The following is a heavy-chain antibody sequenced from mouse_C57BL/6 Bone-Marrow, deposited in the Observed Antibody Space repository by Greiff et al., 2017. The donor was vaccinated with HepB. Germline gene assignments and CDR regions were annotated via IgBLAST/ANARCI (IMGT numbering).Heavy chain of an antibody. CDR1: GFTFSSYG. Sequence: EVKLMESGGDLVKPGGSLKLSCAASGFTFSSYGMSWVRQTPDKRLEWVATISSGGSYTYYPDSVKGRFTISRDNAKNTLYLQMSSLKSEDTAMYYCASQLGRNYWGQGTTLTVSS. D-gene: IGHD4-1*01. J-gene: IGHJ2*01. CDR2: ISSGGSYT. CDR3: ASQLGRNY. V-gene: IGHV5-6*01.